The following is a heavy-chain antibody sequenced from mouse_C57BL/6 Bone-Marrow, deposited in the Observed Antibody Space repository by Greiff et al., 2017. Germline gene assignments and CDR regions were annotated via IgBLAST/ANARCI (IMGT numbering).Heavy chain of an antibody. Sequence: EVKLMESGGGLVKPGGSLKLSCAASGFTFSDYGMHWVRQAPEKGLEWVAYISSGSSTIYYADTVKGRFTISRDNAKNTLFLQMTSLRSEDTAMYYCARDGSQYYYAMDYWGQGTSVTVSS. CDR1: GFTFSDYG. V-gene: IGHV5-17*01. J-gene: IGHJ4*01. D-gene: IGHD2-3*01. CDR2: ISSGSSTI. CDR3: ARDGSQYYYAMDY.